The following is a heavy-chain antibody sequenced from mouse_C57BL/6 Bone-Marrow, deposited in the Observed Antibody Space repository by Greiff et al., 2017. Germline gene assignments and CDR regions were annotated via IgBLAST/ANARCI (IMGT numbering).Heavy chain of an antibody. J-gene: IGHJ1*03. CDR2: INPSNGAT. CDR3: ARGGYDWWYFDV. Sequence: QVQLKQPGTELVKPGASVKLSCKASGYTFTSYWMHWVKQRPGLGLEWIGNINPSNGATNYNEKFKSKATLTVDKSTSTAYMQLSSLTSEDAAVYYCARGGYDWWYFDVWGTGTTVTVSS. CDR1: GYTFTSYW. D-gene: IGHD3-1*01. V-gene: IGHV1-53*01.